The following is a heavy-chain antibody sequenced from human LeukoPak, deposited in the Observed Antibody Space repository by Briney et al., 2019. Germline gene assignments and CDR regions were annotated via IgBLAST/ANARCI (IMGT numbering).Heavy chain of an antibody. D-gene: IGHD1-26*01. CDR3: ARYSATYGWLDP. CDR1: GFTFSNNW. CDR2: IKQDGSEK. V-gene: IGHV3-7*01. J-gene: IGHJ5*02. Sequence: PGGSLRLSCVDSGFTFSNNWMRWVRQASGKGLEWVANIKQDGSEKYYVDSVKGRFTISRDNARNSLYLQMNSLRAEDTAVYYCARYSATYGWLDPWGQGSQVTVSS.